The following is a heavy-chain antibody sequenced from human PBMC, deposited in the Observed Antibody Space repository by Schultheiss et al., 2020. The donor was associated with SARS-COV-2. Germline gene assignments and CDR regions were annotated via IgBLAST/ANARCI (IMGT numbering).Heavy chain of an antibody. CDR3: ARAYGYNYHFDY. CDR2: IYYSGST. V-gene: IGHV4-31*03. J-gene: IGHJ4*02. D-gene: IGHD5-18*01. Sequence: SETLSLTCTVSGGSISSGGYYWSWIHQHPGKGLEWIGYIYYSGSTNYNPSLKSRVTISVDTSKNQFSLRLSSVTAADTAVYYCARAYGYNYHFDYWGQGTLVTVSS. CDR1: GGSISSGGYY.